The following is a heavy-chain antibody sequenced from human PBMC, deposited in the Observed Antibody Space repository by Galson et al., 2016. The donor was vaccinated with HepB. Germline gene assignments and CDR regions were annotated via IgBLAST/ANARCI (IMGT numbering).Heavy chain of an antibody. Sequence: CAISGDSVGSYSSAWDWIRQSPSKGLEWLGRTYYRSQWYNDYAVSVKSRIIIKADTSKNLFSLQLNSVTPEDTAMHYCARDRGSAQYFFDSWGQGTLVTVSS. V-gene: IGHV6-1*01. CDR2: TYYRSQWYN. CDR3: ARDRGSAQYFFDS. CDR1: GDSVGSYSSA. J-gene: IGHJ4*02.